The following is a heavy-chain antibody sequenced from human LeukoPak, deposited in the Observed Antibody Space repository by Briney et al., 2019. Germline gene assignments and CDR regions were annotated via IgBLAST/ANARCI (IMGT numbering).Heavy chain of an antibody. J-gene: IGHJ5*02. Sequence: KPSETLSLTCTVSGGSISTYYCSWIQQPPGKGLEWIGSVYYSGSTVYNPSLKTRLTISVDTPKNQFSLNLESVTAADTALYYCARNSSSGWFAPWGQGTLVTVSS. D-gene: IGHD1-14*01. V-gene: IGHV4-59*01. CDR3: ARNSSSGWFAP. CDR1: GGSISTYY. CDR2: VYYSGST.